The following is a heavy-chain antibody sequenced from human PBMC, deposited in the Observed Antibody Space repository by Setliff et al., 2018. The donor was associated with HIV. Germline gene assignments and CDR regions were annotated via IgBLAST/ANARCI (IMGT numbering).Heavy chain of an antibody. CDR3: ARLRQWLAFFDS. V-gene: IGHV4-39*01. CDR1: GGSISRGSYS. CDR2: ISYTGIT. Sequence: LSLTCTVSGGSISRGSYSWGWIRQPPGKGLEWIGSISYTGITNYNPSLKSRVTISVDTSQNQFSLKLTSVTAADTAVYYCARLRQWLAFFDSWGQGTLVTVSS. D-gene: IGHD6-19*01. J-gene: IGHJ4*02.